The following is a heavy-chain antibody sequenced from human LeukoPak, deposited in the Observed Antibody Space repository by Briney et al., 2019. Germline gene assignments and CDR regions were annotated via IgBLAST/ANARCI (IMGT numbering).Heavy chain of an antibody. CDR1: GYTFTSYY. Sequence: GASVKVSCKASGYTFTSYYMHWVRQAPGQGLEWMGWINPDTGGTNYAQNFQGRVTMTRDTSISTAYMELSTLRSDDTAVYYCAREGVVKGTDVWGQGTTVTVSS. J-gene: IGHJ6*02. CDR3: AREGVVKGTDV. V-gene: IGHV1-2*02. CDR2: INPDTGGT.